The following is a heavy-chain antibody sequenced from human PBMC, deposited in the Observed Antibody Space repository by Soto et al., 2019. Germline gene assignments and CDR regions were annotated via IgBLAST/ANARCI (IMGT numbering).Heavy chain of an antibody. CDR3: VRDGTKPSSDWFDP. V-gene: IGHV4-4*07. Sequence: SETLPLTCTASGASISVFYWSLIRKSAGKGLEWIGRIYATGTTDYNPSLKSRVMMSVDTSKKPFSLKLRSVTAADTAVYYCVRDGTKPSSDWFDPWAQG. CDR2: IYATGTT. CDR1: GASISVFY. D-gene: IGHD1-1*01. J-gene: IGHJ5*02.